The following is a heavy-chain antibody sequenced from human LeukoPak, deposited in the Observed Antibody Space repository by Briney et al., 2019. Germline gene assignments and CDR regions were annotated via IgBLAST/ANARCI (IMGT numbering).Heavy chain of an antibody. CDR1: GFTFSSYA. CDR2: ISGSGGST. D-gene: IGHD5-18*01. CDR3: ARYTYELNAFDI. V-gene: IGHV3-23*01. J-gene: IGHJ3*02. Sequence: PGGSLRLSCAASGFTFSSYAMSWVRQAPGKGLEWVSAISGSGGSTYYADSVKGRFTISRDNSKNTLYLQMNSLRAEDTAVYYCARYTYELNAFDIWGQGTMVTVSS.